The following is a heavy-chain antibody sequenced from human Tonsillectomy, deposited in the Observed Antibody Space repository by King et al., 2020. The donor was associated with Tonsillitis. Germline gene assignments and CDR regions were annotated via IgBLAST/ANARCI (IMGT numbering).Heavy chain of an antibody. V-gene: IGHV1-2*02. J-gene: IGHJ6*02. Sequence: VQLVESGAEVKKPGASVKVSCKASGYTFTGYYMHWVRQAPGQGLEWMGWINPNSGGTNYAQKFQGRVTMTRDTSISTAYMELSRLRSDDTAVYYCARDLTPSSLTGYYYYYYGMDVWGQGTTVTVSS. CDR2: INPNSGGT. CDR1: GYTFTGYY. CDR3: ARDLTPSSLTGYYYYYYGMDV. D-gene: IGHD3-9*01.